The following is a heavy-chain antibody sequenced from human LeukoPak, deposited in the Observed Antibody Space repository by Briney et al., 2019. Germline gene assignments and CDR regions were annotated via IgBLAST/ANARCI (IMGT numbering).Heavy chain of an antibody. CDR2: INHRGST. CDR3: VGYYYGSGSYHNYPNFDY. CDR1: GGSFSGHY. D-gene: IGHD3-10*01. Sequence: SETLSLTCAVFGGSFSGHYGSWIRQPPGKGLEWIGEINHRGSTNYHPSLKSRVTISGDTSKNQFSLKLSSVTAADTAVYYCVGYYYGSGSYHNYPNFDYWGQGTLVTVSS. V-gene: IGHV4-34*01. J-gene: IGHJ4*02.